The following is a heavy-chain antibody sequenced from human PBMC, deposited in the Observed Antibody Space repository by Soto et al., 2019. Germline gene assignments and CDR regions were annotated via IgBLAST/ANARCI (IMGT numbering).Heavy chain of an antibody. D-gene: IGHD4-4*01. CDR3: AIDYLSSKPSLSYFDF. J-gene: IGHJ4*02. CDR1: GYNFISHH. CDR2: INPFDGRA. Sequence: QVQLVQSGAEVTQPGSSVRIYCKASGYNFISHHIHWVRPATGHGLEWMGFINPFDGRATHAPKFQGRLIMTMDKSTGTVDMELSRLRSEDAAVYYCAIDYLSSKPSLSYFDFLGQGALCTFSA. V-gene: IGHV1-46*01.